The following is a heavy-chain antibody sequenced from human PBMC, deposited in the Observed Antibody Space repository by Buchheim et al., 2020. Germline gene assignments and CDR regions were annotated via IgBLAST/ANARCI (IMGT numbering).Heavy chain of an antibody. Sequence: QLQLQESGSGLVKPSQTLSLTCAVSGGSISSGGYSWSWIRQPPGKGLEWIGYIYHSGSTYYNPSLKSRVTIAVDRSKNQFSLKLSSVTAADTAVYYCARGGENNYDFWSGNNWFDPWGQGTL. CDR2: IYHSGST. CDR3: ARGGENNYDFWSGNNWFDP. CDR1: GGSISSGGYS. J-gene: IGHJ5*02. V-gene: IGHV4-30-2*01. D-gene: IGHD3-3*01.